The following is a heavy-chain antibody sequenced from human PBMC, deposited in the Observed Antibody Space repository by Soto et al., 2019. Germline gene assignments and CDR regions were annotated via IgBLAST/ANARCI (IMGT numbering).Heavy chain of an antibody. V-gene: IGHV4-30-4*01. J-gene: IGHJ5*02. CDR3: ARVETTLGIVTNNWFDP. CDR2: ISNSGSS. CDR1: GGSIFNGDYY. D-gene: IGHD4-4*01. Sequence: SETLSLTCTVSGGSIFNGDYYWSWIRQSPGKGLEWIGYISNSGSSYYNPSLKGRLSTSLDTSKNQLSLHLSSVTDADTAVYYCARVETTLGIVTNNWFDPWGQANLITVSS.